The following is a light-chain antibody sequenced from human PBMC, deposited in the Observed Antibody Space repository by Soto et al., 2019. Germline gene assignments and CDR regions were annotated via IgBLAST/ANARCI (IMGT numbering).Light chain of an antibody. CDR3: QKYESFPRT. J-gene: IGKJ1*01. CDR2: KAS. Sequence: DIQMTQSPSTLSASVGDRVTITCRASQSINNWLAWYQQKPGKAPKLFIFKASTLEIGVPSRFSGSVSGTEFTLSISSLQPDDFATYFCQKYESFPRTFGQGTKVEIK. V-gene: IGKV1-5*03. CDR1: QSINNW.